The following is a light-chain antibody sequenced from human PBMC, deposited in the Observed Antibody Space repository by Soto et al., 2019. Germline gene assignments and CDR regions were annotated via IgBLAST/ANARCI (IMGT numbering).Light chain of an antibody. V-gene: IGKV1-5*01. J-gene: IGKJ4*01. Sequence: VTITRRASQSIRSWLAWYQQKPGKAPKLLIYDAYSLESGVPSRFSGRRSGTEFTLTIAGLQPEDFATYYCQQYESYSPLTFGGGTKVDIK. CDR3: QQYESYSPLT. CDR2: DAY. CDR1: QSIRSW.